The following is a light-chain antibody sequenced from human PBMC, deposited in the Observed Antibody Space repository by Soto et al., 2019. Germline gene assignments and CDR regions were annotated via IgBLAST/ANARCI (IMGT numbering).Light chain of an antibody. Sequence: AIQMTQSPSSLSASVGDRVTITCRASQDIRNDLAWYQQKPGQAPNLLIFAAFNLRSGVPSRFSGGGSGTHFTLTISSLQPDDFATYYCLQFYNFSWTFGQGTKVDIK. V-gene: IGKV1-6*01. CDR2: AAF. CDR1: QDIRND. CDR3: LQFYNFSWT. J-gene: IGKJ1*01.